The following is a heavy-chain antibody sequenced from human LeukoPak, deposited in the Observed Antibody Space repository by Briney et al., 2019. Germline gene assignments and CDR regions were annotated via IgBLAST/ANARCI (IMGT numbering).Heavy chain of an antibody. CDR2: ISAYNGST. J-gene: IGHJ2*01. D-gene: IGHD2-2*02. Sequence: ASVKVSCKASGYTFTSYGISWVRQAPGQGLEWMGWISAYNGSTNYAQKLQGRVTMTTDTSTSTAYMELRSLRSDDTAVYYCAIPAAIPNWYFDLWGRGTLVTVSS. CDR3: AIPAAIPNWYFDL. CDR1: GYTFTSYG. V-gene: IGHV1-18*01.